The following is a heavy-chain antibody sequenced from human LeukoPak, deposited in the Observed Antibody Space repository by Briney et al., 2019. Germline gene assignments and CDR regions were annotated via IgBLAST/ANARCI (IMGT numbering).Heavy chain of an antibody. Sequence: GGSLRLSCAASGFTFSSYAMHWVRQAPGKGLEWVAVISNDGSNKYYADSVKGRFTISRDNSKNTLYLQMNSLRAEDTAVYYCARGSSSWYDPFDYWGQGTLVTVSS. V-gene: IGHV3-30*04. CDR3: ARGSSSWYDPFDY. CDR1: GFTFSSYA. CDR2: ISNDGSNK. J-gene: IGHJ4*02. D-gene: IGHD6-13*01.